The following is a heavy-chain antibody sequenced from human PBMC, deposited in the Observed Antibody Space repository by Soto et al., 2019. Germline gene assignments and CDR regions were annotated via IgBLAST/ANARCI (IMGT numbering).Heavy chain of an antibody. CDR1: GYTFTSYD. V-gene: IGHV1-8*01. Sequence: ASVKVSCKASGYTFTSYDINWVRQATGQGLEWMGWMNPNSGNTGYAQKFQGRVTMTRNTSISTAYMELSSLRSEDTDVYYFAKVFLKASSSYYYYYWAVRGKGPTFPVSS. D-gene: IGHD6-6*01. J-gene: IGHJ6*03. CDR3: AKVFLKASSSYYYYYWAV. CDR2: MNPNSGNT.